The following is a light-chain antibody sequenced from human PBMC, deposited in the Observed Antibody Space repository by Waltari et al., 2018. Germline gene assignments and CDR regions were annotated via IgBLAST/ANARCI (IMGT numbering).Light chain of an antibody. Sequence: AIQLTQPPSSLSASVGHRVPITCRASQDIVSALAWYQQKPGRAPKLLISDASTLETGVPSRFSGSGSGTDFTLSISSLQPEDFATYYCQQFINDPLTFGPGTTVDVK. J-gene: IGKJ3*01. CDR3: QQFINDPLT. CDR1: QDIVSA. V-gene: IGKV1D-13*01. CDR2: DAS.